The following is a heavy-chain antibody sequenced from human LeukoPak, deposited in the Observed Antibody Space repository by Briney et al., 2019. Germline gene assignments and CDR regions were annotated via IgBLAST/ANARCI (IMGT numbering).Heavy chain of an antibody. D-gene: IGHD2-2*01. V-gene: IGHV4-59*01. CDR2: IYYSGST. CDR3: ARGDVVVPAASDY. J-gene: IGHJ4*02. Sequence: SETLSLTCTVSGGSISSYYWSWIRQPPGKGLEWIGYIYYSGSTNYNPFLKSRVTISVDTSKNQFSLKLSSVTAADTAVYYCARGDVVVPAASDYWGQGTLVTVSS. CDR1: GGSISSYY.